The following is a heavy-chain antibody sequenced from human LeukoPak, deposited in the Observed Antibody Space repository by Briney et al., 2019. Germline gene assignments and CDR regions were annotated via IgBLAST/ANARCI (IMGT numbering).Heavy chain of an antibody. Sequence: GGSLRLSCAASGFTFSSYAMNWVRQAPGKGLEWVSSITSDSRYMYYADSVKGRFTISRDNAKNSLYLQMNSLRAEDTAVYYCARDGGDGYNFAPSPDPWGQGTLVTVSS. J-gene: IGHJ5*02. D-gene: IGHD5-24*01. CDR1: GFTFSSYA. CDR2: ITSDSRYM. CDR3: ARDGGDGYNFAPSPDP. V-gene: IGHV3-21*01.